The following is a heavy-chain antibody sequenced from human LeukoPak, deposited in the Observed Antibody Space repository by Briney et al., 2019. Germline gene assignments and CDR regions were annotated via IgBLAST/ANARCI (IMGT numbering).Heavy chain of an antibody. CDR3: ARLDTAMVRFDY. V-gene: IGHV4-39*01. Sequence: SETLSLTCSVSGGSISRSSYYWGWTRQPPGKGLEWIGSIYYSGSTHYNPSLKSRVTISVDTSRNQFSLKLGSVTATDTAVYYCARLDTAMVRFDYWGQGTLVTVSS. CDR1: GGSISRSSYY. D-gene: IGHD5-18*01. CDR2: IYYSGST. J-gene: IGHJ4*02.